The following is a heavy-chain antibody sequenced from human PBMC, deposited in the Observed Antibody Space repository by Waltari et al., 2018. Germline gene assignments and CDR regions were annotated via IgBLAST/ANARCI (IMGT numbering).Heavy chain of an antibody. V-gene: IGHV4-39*01. CDR3: ARQLNTMVRGAIYYFDY. CDR2: IYYSGRT. J-gene: IGHJ4*02. Sequence: QLQLQESGPGLVKPSETLSLTCTVSGGSISSSSYYWGWIRQPPGKGLEWIGSIYYSGRTYYNPSLKSRVTISVDTSKNQFSLKLSSVTAADTAVYYCARQLNTMVRGAIYYFDYWGQGTLVTVSS. D-gene: IGHD3-10*01. CDR1: GGSISSSSYY.